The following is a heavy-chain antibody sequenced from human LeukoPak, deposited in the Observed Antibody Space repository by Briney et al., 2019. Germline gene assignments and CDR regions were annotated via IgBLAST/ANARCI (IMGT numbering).Heavy chain of an antibody. CDR1: GGSISSSSYY. CDR2: IYYSGST. Sequence: PSETLSLTCTVSGGSISSSSYYRGWIRQPPGKGLEWIGSIYYSGSTYYSPSLKSRVTISVDTSKNQFSLKLSSVTAADTAVYYCARDSVAPGTTYYYYGMDVWGQGTTVTVSS. CDR3: ARDSVAPGTTYYYYGMDV. D-gene: IGHD4-11*01. V-gene: IGHV4-39*07. J-gene: IGHJ6*02.